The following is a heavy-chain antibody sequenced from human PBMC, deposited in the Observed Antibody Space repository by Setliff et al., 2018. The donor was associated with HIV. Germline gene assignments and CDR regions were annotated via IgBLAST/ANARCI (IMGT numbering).Heavy chain of an antibody. V-gene: IGHV4-39*01. Sequence: PSETLSLTCSVYGASISNSNSYWGWIRQPPGKRLAWLGSIYESGSTSYNPSLSSRLTISVDTSKNQVSLRLRSVTAEDTCVYYCARHRDPPGSRWIYYYYYRDLWGEGTTVTVSS. J-gene: IGHJ6*03. CDR2: IYESGST. CDR1: GASISNSNSY. CDR3: ARHRDPPGSRWIYYYYYRDL. D-gene: IGHD6-13*01.